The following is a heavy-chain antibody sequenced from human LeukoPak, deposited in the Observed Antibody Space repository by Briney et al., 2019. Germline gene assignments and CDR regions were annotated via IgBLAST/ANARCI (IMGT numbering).Heavy chain of an antibody. V-gene: IGHV4-4*07. CDR2: IYTSGST. Sequence: PSETLSLTCTVSGGSISSYYWSWIRQPAGKGLEWIGRIYTSGSTNYNASLKSRVSMSVDTSKNQLSLRLSSVTAADTAVFYCARHRAEMATITDDAFDIWGQGTMVTVSS. D-gene: IGHD5-24*01. CDR1: GGSISSYY. J-gene: IGHJ3*02. CDR3: ARHRAEMATITDDAFDI.